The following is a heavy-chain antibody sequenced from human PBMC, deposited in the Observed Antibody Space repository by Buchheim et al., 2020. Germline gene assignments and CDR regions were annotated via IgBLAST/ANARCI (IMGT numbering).Heavy chain of an antibody. Sequence: QVQLQESGPGLVKPSETLSLTCTVSGGSVSSGSYYWSWIRQPPGKGLEWIGYIYYSGSTNYNPSLKSRVTISVDTSKNQFSLKLSSVTAADTAVYYCARDRVVGYSSSSVHYYYGMDVWGQGTT. D-gene: IGHD6-13*01. CDR2: IYYSGST. J-gene: IGHJ6*02. CDR1: GGSVSSGSYY. V-gene: IGHV4-61*01. CDR3: ARDRVVGYSSSSVHYYYGMDV.